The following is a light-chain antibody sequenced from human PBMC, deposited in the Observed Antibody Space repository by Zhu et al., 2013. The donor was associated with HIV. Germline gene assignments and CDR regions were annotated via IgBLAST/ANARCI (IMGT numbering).Light chain of an antibody. Sequence: DIVMTQSPDSLAVSLGERATINCKSSQSVLYNSNNKNYLTWYQQKPGQPPKLLIYWASTRESGVPDRFSGSGSGTDFTLTISSLQAEDVAVYYCQQYYSTPRTFGQGTKVGNQT. V-gene: IGKV4-1*01. CDR2: WAS. CDR1: QSVLYNSNNKNY. CDR3: QQYYSTPRT. J-gene: IGKJ1*01.